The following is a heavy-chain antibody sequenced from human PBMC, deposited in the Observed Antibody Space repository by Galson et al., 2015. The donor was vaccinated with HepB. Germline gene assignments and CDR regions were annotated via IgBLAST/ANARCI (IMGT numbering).Heavy chain of an antibody. Sequence: SLRLSCAASGFTFSSYAMHWVRQAPGKGLEWVAVISYDGSNKYYADSVKGRFTISIDTSKNTPYLQMNSLRAEDTAVYYCARVEYYDFGSGYLYYYYYGMDVWGQGTTVTVSS. CDR2: ISYDGSNK. CDR3: ARVEYYDFGSGYLYYYYYGMDV. CDR1: GFTFSSYA. V-gene: IGHV3-30-3*01. J-gene: IGHJ6*02. D-gene: IGHD3-3*01.